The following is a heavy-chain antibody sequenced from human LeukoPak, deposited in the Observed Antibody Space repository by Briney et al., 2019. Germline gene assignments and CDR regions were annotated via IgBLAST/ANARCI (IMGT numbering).Heavy chain of an antibody. CDR3: ARAYYYYDSSGYYSNY. D-gene: IGHD3-22*01. J-gene: IGHJ4*02. V-gene: IGHV1-69*13. CDR1: GGTFSSYA. Sequence: ASVKVSCKASGGTFSSYAISWVRQAPGQGLEWMGGIIPIFGTANYAQKFQGRVTITADESTSTAYMELSSLRSEDTAVYYCARAYYYYDSSGYYSNYWGQGTLVTVSS. CDR2: IIPIFGTA.